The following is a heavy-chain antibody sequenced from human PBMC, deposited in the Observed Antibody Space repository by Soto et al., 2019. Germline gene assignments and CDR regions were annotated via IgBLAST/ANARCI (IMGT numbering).Heavy chain of an antibody. J-gene: IGHJ3*02. V-gene: IGHV3-74*01. CDR3: ARPRTSDWAYDI. CDR1: GFTFSSYW. Sequence: EVQLVESGGGLVQPGGSLRLSCAASGFTFSSYWMHWVRKAPGKGLVWVSRIKTDGTDTHYADSVKGRFTISRENAKNTLYLQMNSLRGEDTAVYYCARPRTSDWAYDIWGQGTMVIVSS. D-gene: IGHD3-9*01. CDR2: IKTDGTDT.